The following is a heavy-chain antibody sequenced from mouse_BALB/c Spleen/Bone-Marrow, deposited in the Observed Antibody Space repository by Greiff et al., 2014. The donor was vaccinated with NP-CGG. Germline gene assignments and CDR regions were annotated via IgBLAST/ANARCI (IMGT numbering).Heavy chain of an antibody. J-gene: IGHJ2*01. D-gene: IGHD2-14*01. CDR3: ARYYRYDFDY. Sequence: VQLKESGPELVKPGASMNISCKASGYSSTGYTMNWVKQSHGKNLEWIGLINPDNGDTSCNQKFKGKATLTIDKSSSTAYMELLSLTSEDSAVYYCARYYRYDFDYWGQGTTLTVSS. CDR2: INPDNGDT. CDR1: GYSSTGYT. V-gene: IGHV1-18*01.